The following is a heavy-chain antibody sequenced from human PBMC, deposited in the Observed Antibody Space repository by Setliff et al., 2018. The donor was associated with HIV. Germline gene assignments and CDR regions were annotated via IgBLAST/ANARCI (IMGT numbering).Heavy chain of an antibody. J-gene: IGHJ4*02. Sequence: ASVKVSCKASGYTFSDYDVAWVRQAPGQGLEWMGWISGYSGHTSYAQKIRGRVTMTTDTSTSTAYMELRSLRSDDTAVYFCAREHSTTWPYFDFWGQGTLVTSPQ. CDR2: ISGYSGHT. D-gene: IGHD6-13*01. CDR3: AREHSTTWPYFDF. V-gene: IGHV1-18*01. CDR1: GYTFSDYD.